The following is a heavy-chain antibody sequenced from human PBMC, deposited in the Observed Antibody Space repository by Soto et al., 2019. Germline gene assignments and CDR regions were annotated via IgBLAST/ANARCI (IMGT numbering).Heavy chain of an antibody. CDR1: GGSISSYY. Sequence: SETLSLTCSVSGGSISSYYGSWIRQPPGKGLEWIGYIYYSGSTNYNPSLKSRVTISVDTSKNQFSLKLSSVTAADTAVYYCARQFPWFGELLNSRAPTHYFDYWGQGTLVTVSS. CDR2: IYYSGST. CDR3: ARQFPWFGELLNSRAPTHYFDY. D-gene: IGHD3-10*01. J-gene: IGHJ4*02. V-gene: IGHV4-59*08.